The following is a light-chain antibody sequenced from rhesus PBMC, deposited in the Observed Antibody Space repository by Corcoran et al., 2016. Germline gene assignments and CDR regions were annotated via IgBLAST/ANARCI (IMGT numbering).Light chain of an antibody. J-gene: IGKJ1*01. CDR3: QETSDFST. CDR2: DAS. V-gene: IGKV3-31*02. Sequence: EIVMTQSPATLSLSPGERATLSCRASQSVSTYLAWYQQKPGQAPRLLIYDASIRAAGIPDRFTGSGSGTDFPLTISSLEPEGFAVYFCQETSDFSTFGQGTKVEIK. CDR1: QSVSTY.